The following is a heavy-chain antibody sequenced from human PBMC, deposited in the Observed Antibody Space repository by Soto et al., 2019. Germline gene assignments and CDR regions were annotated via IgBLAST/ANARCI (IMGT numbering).Heavy chain of an antibody. CDR2: IIPILGPA. Sequence: QVQLVQSGAEVKKPGSSVKVSCKASGGSIRTYSVSWGRQAPGQGLEWMGGIIPILGPAKYAQKFRGRVTITADESTSTVYVELRSLRSEDTAVYSCARLWGIADPDSWGQGTRVGVSS. D-gene: IGHD6-13*01. V-gene: IGHV1-69*16. CDR1: GGSIRTYS. J-gene: IGHJ4*02. CDR3: ARLWGIADPDS.